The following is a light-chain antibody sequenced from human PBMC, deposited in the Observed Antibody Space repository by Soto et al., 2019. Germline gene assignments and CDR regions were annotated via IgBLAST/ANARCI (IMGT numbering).Light chain of an antibody. V-gene: IGLV2-23*02. J-gene: IGLJ1*01. CDR3: CSYAGRSTYV. Sequence: SVLTQPASVSGSPGQSITISCTGTSSDVGSYNLVSWYQQHPGEAPKLMIYEVTKRPSGVSNRFSGSKSGNTASLTISGLQAEDEADYYCCSYAGRSTYVFGTGTKLTVL. CDR1: SSDVGSYNL. CDR2: EVT.